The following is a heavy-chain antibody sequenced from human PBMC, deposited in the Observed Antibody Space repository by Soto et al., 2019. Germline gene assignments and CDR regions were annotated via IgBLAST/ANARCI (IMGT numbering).Heavy chain of an antibody. V-gene: IGHV3-43*01. D-gene: IGHD4-4*01. CDR1: GFTFDDYT. J-gene: IGHJ4*02. CDR2: ISWDGGST. CDR3: AKESQAYSNRAFDY. Sequence: GGSLRLSCAASGFTFDDYTMHWVRQAPGKGLEWVSLISWDGGSTYHADSVKGRFTISRDNKKNSLYLQMNSLRTEDPALYYCAKESQAYSNRAFDYWGQGTLVTVSS.